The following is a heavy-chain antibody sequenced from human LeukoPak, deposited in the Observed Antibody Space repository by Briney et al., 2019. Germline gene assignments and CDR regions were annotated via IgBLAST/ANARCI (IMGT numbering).Heavy chain of an antibody. CDR1: GYTFTSYY. V-gene: IGHV1-46*01. CDR3: ARGLPGRVHDNSKRGLFDP. J-gene: IGHJ5*02. CDR2: INPSGGST. Sequence: SVKVSCKVSGYTFTSYYMHWVRPAPGQGLEWLGIINPSGGSTSYAQKFQGRITMTRYTSTTTVYMDLSSLRSEDPAMYYCARGLPGRVHDNSKRGLFDPWGQGTLVTVSS. D-gene: IGHD3-22*01.